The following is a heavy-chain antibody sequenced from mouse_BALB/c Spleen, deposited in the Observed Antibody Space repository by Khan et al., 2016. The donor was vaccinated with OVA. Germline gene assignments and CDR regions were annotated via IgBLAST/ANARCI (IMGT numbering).Heavy chain of an antibody. V-gene: IGHV2-6-7*01. CDR2: IWGDGST. D-gene: IGHD2-10*01. CDR1: GFSLTGYG. Sequence: VQLQESGPGLVAPSQSLYITCNVSGFSLTGYGVNWVRQPPGKGLEWLGMIWGDGSTDYNSALKSRLSITKDNSKSQVFLKMNSLQTDDTARYYCARAYYANYREAMDYWGQGNSVTVSS. J-gene: IGHJ4*01. CDR3: ARAYYANYREAMDY.